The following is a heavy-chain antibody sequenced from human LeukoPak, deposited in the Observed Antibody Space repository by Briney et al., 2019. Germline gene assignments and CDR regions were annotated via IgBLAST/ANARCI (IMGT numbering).Heavy chain of an antibody. Sequence: GASLRLSCVASGFAFSDFAMTWVRQAPGKGLEWVGYTNNVGGSSYYGDSVRGRFSISIDNSKNTLYLQMSSLRAEDTAIYHCAKKSSLIGYWNWFDPWGQGTLASVSS. CDR1: GFAFSDFA. CDR3: AKKSSLIGYWNWFDP. V-gene: IGHV3-23*01. J-gene: IGHJ5*02. CDR2: TNNVGGSS. D-gene: IGHD3-9*01.